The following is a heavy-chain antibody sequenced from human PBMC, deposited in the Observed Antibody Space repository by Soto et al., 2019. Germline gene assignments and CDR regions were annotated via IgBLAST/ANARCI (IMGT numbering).Heavy chain of an antibody. V-gene: IGHV3-30*18. CDR2: ISYDGSNK. CDR1: GFTFSSYG. Sequence: GGSLRLSCAASGFTFSSYGIHWVRQAPGKGLEWVAVISYDGSNKYYADSLKGRFTISRDNSKSTLYLQMNSLRAADTAVYYCAKDEYCCSTSCSPTALYLHYYYGMDVWGQGTTVTVSS. J-gene: IGHJ6*02. D-gene: IGHD2-2*01. CDR3: AKDEYCCSTSCSPTALYLHYYYGMDV.